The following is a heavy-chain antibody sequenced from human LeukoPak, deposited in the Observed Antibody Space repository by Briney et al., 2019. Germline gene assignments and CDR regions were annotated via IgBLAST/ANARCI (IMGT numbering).Heavy chain of an antibody. CDR3: AKPLRADRVVLDY. CDR1: GFIFSSIHA. CDR2: ISYDGINK. J-gene: IGHJ4*02. V-gene: IGHV3-30*02. D-gene: IGHD5-12*01. Sequence: GGSLRLSCAASGFIFSSIHAMTWVRQAPGKGLEGVSFISYDGINKYYANSVKGRFTISRDNSKNTLSLQMSSLRAEDTAVYYCAKPLRADRVVLDYWGQGTLVTVSS.